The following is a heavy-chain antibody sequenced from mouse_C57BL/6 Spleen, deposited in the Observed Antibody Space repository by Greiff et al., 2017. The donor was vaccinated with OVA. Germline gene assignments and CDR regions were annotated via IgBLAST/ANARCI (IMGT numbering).Heavy chain of an antibody. V-gene: IGHV10-1*01. CDR2: IRSKSNNYAT. Sequence: EVQVVESGGGLVQPKGSLKLSCAASGFSFNTYAMNWVRQAPGKGLEWVARIRSKSNNYATYYADSVKDRFTISRDDSESMLYLQMNNLKTEDTAMYYCVRQGLLPIYYAMDYWGQGTSVTVSS. CDR1: GFSFNTYA. CDR3: VRQGLLPIYYAMDY. D-gene: IGHD2-3*01. J-gene: IGHJ4*01.